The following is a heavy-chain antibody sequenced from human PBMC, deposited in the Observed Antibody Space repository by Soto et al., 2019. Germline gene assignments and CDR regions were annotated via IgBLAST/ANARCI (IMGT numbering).Heavy chain of an antibody. CDR1: GGSISSYY. CDR3: AREERGYSYGSFDY. Sequence: QVQLQESGPGLVKPSETLSLTCTVSGGSISSYYWSWIRQPPGKGLEWIGYIYYSGSTNYNPSLKSRVNISVDTSKNQFSLKLSSVTAADTAVYYCAREERGYSYGSFDYLGQGNLVTVSS. CDR2: IYYSGST. V-gene: IGHV4-59*01. J-gene: IGHJ4*02. D-gene: IGHD5-18*01.